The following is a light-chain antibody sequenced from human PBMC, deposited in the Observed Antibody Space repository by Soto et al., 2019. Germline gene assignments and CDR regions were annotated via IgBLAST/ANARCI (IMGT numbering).Light chain of an antibody. CDR3: QQRRNWSFT. J-gene: IGKJ3*01. CDR2: DTS. V-gene: IGKV3-11*01. CDR1: QSVNNY. Sequence: EIVLTQSPATLSLSPGERATLSCRASQSVNNYLAWYQHKPGQAPRLLLYDTSNRATGIPARFSGSGSGTDYTLTTSSQEPEDFAVYYCQQRRNWSFTFGPGTKVDIK.